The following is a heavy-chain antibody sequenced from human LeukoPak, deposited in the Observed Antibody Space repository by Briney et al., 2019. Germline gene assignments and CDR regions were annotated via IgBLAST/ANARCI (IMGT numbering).Heavy chain of an antibody. CDR1: GYTFSSYG. V-gene: IGHV1-18*01. CDR3: ARDGTYGYIYFDY. D-gene: IGHD5-18*01. CDR2: ISTFNGDT. Sequence: GASVKVSCKASGYTFSSYGITWVRQAPGQGLEWMGWISTFNGDTNYAQKFQGRVTMTTDTSTSTAYMGLRSLRSDDTAVYYCARDGTYGYIYFDYWGQGTLVTVSS. J-gene: IGHJ4*02.